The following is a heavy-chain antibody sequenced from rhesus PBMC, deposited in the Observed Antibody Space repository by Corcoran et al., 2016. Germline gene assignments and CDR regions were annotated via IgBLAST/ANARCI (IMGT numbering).Heavy chain of an antibody. CDR1: GGSISSNF. V-gene: IGHV4-173*01. Sequence: QLQLQESGPGLGEPSETVSLPCAVSGGSISSNFWSWISQPRGKGLEWSGRISGSDGITDYNPTSKRRVTFSTDTAKNQLSLKLTSVTAADTAVYYCVTGYGSGYWGQGVLVTVSS. CDR2: ISGSDGIT. J-gene: IGHJ4*01. CDR3: VTGYGSGY. D-gene: IGHD2-8*01.